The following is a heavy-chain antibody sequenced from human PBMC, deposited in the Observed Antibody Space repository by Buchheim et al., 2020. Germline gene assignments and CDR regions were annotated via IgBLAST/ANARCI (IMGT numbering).Heavy chain of an antibody. CDR1: GFTFTTFW. CDR3: AREVRGHAYFDT. Sequence: EVQLVESGGGLIQPGGSLRLSCAASGFTFTTFWMHWVRQVPGKGLMWVSRINPDGSDRSYAASVRGRFTISRDNAEKTRYLQMNSLRVEDTGVYSCAREVRGHAYFDTWGQGT. V-gene: IGHV3-74*01. CDR2: INPDGSDR. J-gene: IGHJ4*02.